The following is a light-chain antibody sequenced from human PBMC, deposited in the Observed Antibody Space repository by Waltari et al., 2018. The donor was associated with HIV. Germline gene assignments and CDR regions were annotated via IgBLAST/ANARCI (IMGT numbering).Light chain of an antibody. V-gene: IGKV1-39*01. CDR2: GAT. CDR1: QSISGY. Sequence: DIQMTQSPFSLSASVGYKVIITCRASQSISGYLNWYQQKSGRAPKLLISGATRLQSGVPSRFRGSGYGSTFTLTINTLQPDDFATYFCQQSYGTLWTFGQGTKVEVK. CDR3: QQSYGTLWT. J-gene: IGKJ1*01.